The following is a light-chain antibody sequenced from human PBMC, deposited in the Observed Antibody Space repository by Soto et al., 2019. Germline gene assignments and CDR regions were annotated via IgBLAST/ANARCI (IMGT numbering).Light chain of an antibody. CDR3: EQYGGSPPSA. Sequence: EIVLTQSPGTLSLSPGERATLSCRASQSVSSSYLAWYQQKPGQAPRLLIYGASSRATGIPDRFSGSGSGTDCPLTISRLEPEDIAVYYCEQYGGSPPSAFGQGKKLEL. CDR1: QSVSSSY. CDR2: GAS. J-gene: IGKJ2*01. V-gene: IGKV3-20*01.